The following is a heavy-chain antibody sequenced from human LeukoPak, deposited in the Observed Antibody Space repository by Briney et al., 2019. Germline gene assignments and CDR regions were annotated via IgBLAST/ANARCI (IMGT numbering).Heavy chain of an antibody. CDR1: GGSISSYY. CDR3: ARLVGKTRFWSGYPHAY. J-gene: IGHJ4*02. Sequence: SETLSLTCTVSGGSISSYYWSWIRQPPGKGLEWIGYIYYSGSTNYNPSLKSRVTISVDTSKNQFSLKLSSVTAADTAVYYCARLVGKTRFWSGYPHAYWGQGTLVTVSS. D-gene: IGHD3-3*01. CDR2: IYYSGST. V-gene: IGHV4-59*08.